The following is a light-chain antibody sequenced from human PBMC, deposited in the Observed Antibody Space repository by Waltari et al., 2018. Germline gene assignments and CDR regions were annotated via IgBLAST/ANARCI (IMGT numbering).Light chain of an antibody. J-gene: IGLJ2*01. V-gene: IGLV3-19*01. CDR1: SLRNYY. CDR3: YSRDSSANHLV. CDR2: DKN. Sequence: SSELTQDPAVSVSLGQTVRITCQGDSLRNYYANWYQQKPGQAPVSVIYDKNNRPSGIPDRFSGSSSGNTASLTITGAQAEDEAYYYCYSRDSSANHLVFGGGTKLTVL.